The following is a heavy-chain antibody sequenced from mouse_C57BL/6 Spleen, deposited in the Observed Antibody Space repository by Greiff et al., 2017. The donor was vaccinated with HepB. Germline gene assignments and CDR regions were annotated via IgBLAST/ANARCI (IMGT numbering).Heavy chain of an antibody. CDR2: INPSTGGT. CDR3: AISFTVPYYYAMDY. J-gene: IGHJ4*01. V-gene: IGHV1-42*01. CDR1: GYSFTGYY. D-gene: IGHD1-1*01. Sequence: VQLKESGPELVKPGASVKISCKASGYSFTGYYMNWVKQSPEKSLEWIGEINPSTGGTTYNQKFKAKATLTVDKYSSTAYMQLKSLTSEDSAVYYFAISFTVPYYYAMDYWGQGTSVTVSS.